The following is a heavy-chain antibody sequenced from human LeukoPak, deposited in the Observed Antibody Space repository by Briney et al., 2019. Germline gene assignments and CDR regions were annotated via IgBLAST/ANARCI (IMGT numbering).Heavy chain of an antibody. V-gene: IGHV1-8*03. CDR2: MNPNSGNT. CDR3: ARGRGFDP. J-gene: IGHJ5*02. Sequence: ASVKVSCKVSGYTLTELSMHWVRQATGQGLEWMGWMNPNSGNTGYAQKFQGRVTITRNTSISTAYMELSSLRSEDTAVYYCARGRGFDPWGQGTLVTVSS. CDR1: GYTLTELS.